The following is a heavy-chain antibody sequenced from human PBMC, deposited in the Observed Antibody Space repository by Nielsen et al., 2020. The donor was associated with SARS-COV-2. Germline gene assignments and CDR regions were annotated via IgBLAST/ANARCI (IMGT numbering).Heavy chain of an antibody. D-gene: IGHD6-19*01. CDR3: ARDTAVAGTAGLFHY. CDR1: GGSVSSGSYY. Sequence: SETLSLTCTASGGSVSSGSYYWSWIRQPPGKGLEWIGYIYYSGSTYYNPSLRSRVTISVDTSNKQFSLKLNSVTAADTAVYYCARDTAVAGTAGLFHYWGQGTLVTVSS. CDR2: IYYSGST. V-gene: IGHV4-31*03. J-gene: IGHJ4*02.